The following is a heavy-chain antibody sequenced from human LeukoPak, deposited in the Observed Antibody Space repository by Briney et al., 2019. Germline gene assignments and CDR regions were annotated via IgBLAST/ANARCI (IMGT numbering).Heavy chain of an antibody. Sequence: GASVKVSCKASGYTFTSYGISWVRQAPGQGLEWMGWISAYNGNTNYAQKLQGRVTMTTDTSTSTAYMELRSLRSDDTAVCYCARVRDILTGYYRDASDIWGQGTMVTVSS. CDR2: ISAYNGNT. V-gene: IGHV1-18*01. CDR3: ARVRDILTGYYRDASDI. J-gene: IGHJ3*02. D-gene: IGHD3-9*01. CDR1: GYTFTSYG.